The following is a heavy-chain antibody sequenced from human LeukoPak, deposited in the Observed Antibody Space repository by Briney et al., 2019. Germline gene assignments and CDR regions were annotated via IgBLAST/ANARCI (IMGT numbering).Heavy chain of an antibody. CDR3: AKDVNTMVRGVIIGAFDI. CDR1: GFTFSSYA. D-gene: IGHD3-10*01. Sequence: GGSLRLSCAASGFTFSSYAMSWVRQAPGKGLEWVSAISGSGGSTYYADSVKGRFTISRDNSKNTLYLQMNSLRAEDTAVYYRAKDVNTMVRGVIIGAFDIWGQGTMVTVSS. J-gene: IGHJ3*02. V-gene: IGHV3-23*01. CDR2: ISGSGGST.